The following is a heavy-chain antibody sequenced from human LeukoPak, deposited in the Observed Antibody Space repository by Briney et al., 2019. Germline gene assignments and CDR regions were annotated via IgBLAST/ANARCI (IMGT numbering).Heavy chain of an antibody. J-gene: IGHJ4*02. CDR2: LYHSGIT. V-gene: IGHV4-38-2*01. CDR1: GYSIGSGYF. CDR3: ARHALFDSTGYYYVLDY. Sequence: SEPLSLICAVSGYSIGSGYFWGWIRQPPGMGLEWIGSLYHSGITYYNPSLKSRVTISMDTSKNQFSLKLTSVTAADTAVYYCARHALFDSTGYYYVLDYWGQGTLVTVSS. D-gene: IGHD3-22*01.